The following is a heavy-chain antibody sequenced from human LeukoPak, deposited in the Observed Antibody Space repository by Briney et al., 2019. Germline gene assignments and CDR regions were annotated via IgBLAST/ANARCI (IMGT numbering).Heavy chain of an antibody. CDR3: AREVSVYYDSSGYYLHDAFDI. Sequence: PSETLSLTCTVSGYSVSSGYYWGWIRQPPGKGLEWIGSIYHSGSTYYNPSLKSRVTISVDTSKNQFSLKLSSVTAADTAVYYCAREVSVYYDSSGYYLHDAFDIWGQGTMVTVSS. J-gene: IGHJ3*02. CDR1: GYSVSSGYY. CDR2: IYHSGST. D-gene: IGHD3-22*01. V-gene: IGHV4-38-2*02.